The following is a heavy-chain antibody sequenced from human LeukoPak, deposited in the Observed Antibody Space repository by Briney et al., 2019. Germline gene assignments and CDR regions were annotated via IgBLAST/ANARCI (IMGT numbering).Heavy chain of an antibody. CDR1: GGSISSGGYY. CDR2: IYHSGST. CDR3: ASSGGLLLWFGEGHQGDAFDI. J-gene: IGHJ3*02. Sequence: SETPSLTCTVSGGSISSGGYYWSWIRQPPGKGLEWIGYIYHSGSTYYNPSLKSRVTISVDRSKNQFSLKLSSVTAADTAVYYCASSGGLLLWFGEGHQGDAFDIWGQGTMVTVSS. V-gene: IGHV4-30-2*01. D-gene: IGHD3-10*01.